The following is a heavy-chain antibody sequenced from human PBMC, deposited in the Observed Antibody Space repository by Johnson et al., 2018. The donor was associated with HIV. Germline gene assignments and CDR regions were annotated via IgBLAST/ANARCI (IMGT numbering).Heavy chain of an antibody. V-gene: IGHV3-23*04. D-gene: IGHD7-27*01. CDR3: ARLTGDEAFDI. Sequence: QLVESGGGVVQPGRSLRLSCVASGFTFSSFGMHWVRQAPGKGLEWVSAMSGSDTTFYADSVKGRFTVSRDNFNNALYLQMNTLRAEDTAVYYCARLTGDEAFDIWGQGTMVTVSS. CDR1: GFTFSSFG. J-gene: IGHJ3*02. CDR2: MSGSDTT.